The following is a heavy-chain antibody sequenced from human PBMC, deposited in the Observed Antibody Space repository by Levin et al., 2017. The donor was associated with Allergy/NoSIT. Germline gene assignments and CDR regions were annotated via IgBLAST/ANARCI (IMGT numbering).Heavy chain of an antibody. CDR2: INPNSGGT. CDR1: GYTFTGYY. CDR3: ARDWLAADPGTQYSGSHYNFDY. J-gene: IGHJ4*02. Sequence: ASVKVSCKASGYTFTGYYMHWVRQAPGQGLEWMGWINPNSGGTNYAQKFQGRVTMTRDTSISTAYMELSRLRSDDTAVYYCARDWLAADPGTQYSGSHYNFDYWGQGTLVTVSS. V-gene: IGHV1-2*02. D-gene: IGHD1-26*01.